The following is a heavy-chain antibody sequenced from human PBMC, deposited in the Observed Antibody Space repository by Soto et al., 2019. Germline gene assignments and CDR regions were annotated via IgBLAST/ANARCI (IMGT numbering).Heavy chain of an antibody. D-gene: IGHD3-3*02. CDR2: ISAYNDNT. J-gene: IGHJ6*02. Sequence: ASLKVSCKASGYTFSSFGIIWVRQAPGQGLEWMGWISAYNDNTNYAQKFQGSVTMTTDTSTSSAYMELRSLSSDDTAVYYCARPLAYYYYAMDAWGQGTTVTVSS. CDR3: ARPLAYYYYAMDA. V-gene: IGHV1-18*01. CDR1: GYTFSSFG.